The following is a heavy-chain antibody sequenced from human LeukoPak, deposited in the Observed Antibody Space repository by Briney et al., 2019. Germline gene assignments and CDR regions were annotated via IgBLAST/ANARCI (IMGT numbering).Heavy chain of an antibody. V-gene: IGHV4-39*07. CDR3: ARDSNMARGIDY. D-gene: IGHD3-10*01. Sequence: SETLSLTCTVSGGSISSSSYYWGWIRQPPGKGLEWIGSIYYSGSTYYNPSLKSRVTISVDTSKNQFSLKLSSVTAADTAVYYCARDSNMARGIDYWGQGTLVTVSS. J-gene: IGHJ4*02. CDR1: GGSISSSSYY. CDR2: IYYSGST.